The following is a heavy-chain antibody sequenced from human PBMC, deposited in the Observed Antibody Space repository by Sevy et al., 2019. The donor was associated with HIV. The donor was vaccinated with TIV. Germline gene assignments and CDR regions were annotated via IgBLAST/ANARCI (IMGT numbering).Heavy chain of an antibody. J-gene: IGHJ4*02. CDR2: ISGSGGST. CDR3: AKDLLVSSSSIDFDY. D-gene: IGHD6-6*01. Sequence: GGSLRLSCAASGFTFSSYAMSWVRQAPGKGLEWVSAISGSGGSTYYADSVKGQFTISRDNSKNTLYLQMNSLRAEDTAVYYCAKDLLVSSSSIDFDYWGQGTLVTVSS. V-gene: IGHV3-23*01. CDR1: GFTFSSYA.